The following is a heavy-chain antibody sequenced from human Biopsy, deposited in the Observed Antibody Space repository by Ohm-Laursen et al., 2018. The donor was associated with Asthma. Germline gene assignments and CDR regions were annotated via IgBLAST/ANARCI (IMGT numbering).Heavy chain of an antibody. J-gene: IGHJ1*01. CDR2: IKHDGSEK. V-gene: IGHV3-7*01. CDR3: ARTFHFWSPYHAEHYQL. Sequence: SLRLSCIACGFTFGDYWMSWVRQVPGKGLEWVANIKHDGSEKNHVDSLKGRFTISRDNAKNSLYLQMNSLRAEDTAVYYCARTFHFWSPYHAEHYQLWGQGTLVTVSS. CDR1: GFTFGDYW. D-gene: IGHD3-3*02.